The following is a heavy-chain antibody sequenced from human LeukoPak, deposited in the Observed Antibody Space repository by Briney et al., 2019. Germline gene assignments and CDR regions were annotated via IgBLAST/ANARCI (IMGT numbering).Heavy chain of an antibody. CDR3: ARGPSGYVYYYYHYYMDV. Sequence: SETLSLTCAVYGGSFSGYYWSWIRQPPGKGLEWIGEINHSGSTNYNPSLKSRVTISVDTSKNQFSLKLSSVTAADTAVYYCARGPSGYVYYYYHYYMDVWGKGTTVTVSS. CDR2: INHSGST. J-gene: IGHJ6*03. V-gene: IGHV4-34*01. D-gene: IGHD5-12*01. CDR1: GGSFSGYY.